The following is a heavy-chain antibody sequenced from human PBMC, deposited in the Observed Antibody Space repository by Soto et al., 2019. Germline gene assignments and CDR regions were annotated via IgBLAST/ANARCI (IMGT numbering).Heavy chain of an antibody. V-gene: IGHV4-59*08. J-gene: IGHJ6*02. CDR1: SGPSSSHN. Sequence: QVQLQQSGPGLVKPSETLSLTCSVSSGPSSSHNWGWIRQPPGRGLEWIGYVYSTGGTSYNPSLKSRVTISADTSTNHISLTLTSVTAADTAVYYCVRQGIRNLHGLVDVWGQGTTVRVSS. D-gene: IGHD1-1*01. CDR2: VYSTGGT. CDR3: VRQGIRNLHGLVDV.